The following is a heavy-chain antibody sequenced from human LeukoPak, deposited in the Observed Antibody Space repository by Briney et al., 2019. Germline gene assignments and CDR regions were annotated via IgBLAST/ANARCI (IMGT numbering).Heavy chain of an antibody. CDR1: GFTFSSYG. V-gene: IGHV3-33*01. CDR3: ARDQEQWLIRNGMDV. CDR2: IWYDGSNK. D-gene: IGHD6-19*01. J-gene: IGHJ6*02. Sequence: PGGSLRLSCAAPGFTFSSYGMHWVRQAPGKGLERVAVIWYDGSNKYYADAVKGRFTISRDNSKNTLYLQMNILRAEDTAVYYCARDQEQWLIRNGMDVWGQGTTVTVSS.